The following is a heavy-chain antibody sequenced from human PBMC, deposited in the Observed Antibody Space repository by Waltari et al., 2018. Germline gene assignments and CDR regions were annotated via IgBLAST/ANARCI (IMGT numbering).Heavy chain of an antibody. Sequence: EVQLVESGGGSVQPGGSLGLSCAASGMTFSNLLMNWVRQAPGKGLEWVANIKQDGSEKNYVDSVEGRFSISRDNAQNSLYLQMNSLRAEDTAIYYCVTGLTTVTAKDYFDHWGQGALVTVSS. CDR3: VTGLTTVTAKDYFDH. J-gene: IGHJ4*02. D-gene: IGHD4-17*01. CDR2: IKQDGSEK. V-gene: IGHV3-7*01. CDR1: GMTFSNLL.